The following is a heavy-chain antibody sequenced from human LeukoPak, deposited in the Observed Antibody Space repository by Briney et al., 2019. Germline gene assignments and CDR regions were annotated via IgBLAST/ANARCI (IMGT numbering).Heavy chain of an antibody. J-gene: IGHJ6*04. D-gene: IGHD3-10*02. CDR3: AELGITMIGGV. V-gene: IGHV3-21*01. Sequence: GGFLRLSCAASGFTFSSYNMNWARQAPGKGLEWVSSITSSSSYIYYADSVKGRFTISRDNAKNSLYLQMNSLRAEDTAVYYCAELGITMIGGVWGKGTTVTISS. CDR1: GFTFSSYN. CDR2: ITSSSSYI.